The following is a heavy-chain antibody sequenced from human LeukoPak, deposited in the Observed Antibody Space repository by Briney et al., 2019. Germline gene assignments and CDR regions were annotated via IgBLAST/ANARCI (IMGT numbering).Heavy chain of an antibody. V-gene: IGHV1-18*01. CDR2: ISSYSGNT. CDR1: GYTFSSLG. CDR3: ARDWEHVGPDY. Sequence: ASVKVSCKASGYTFSSLGISWVRQAPGQGLEWMGWISSYSGNTIYAQSLQGRVTMTTDTSTNTAYMDLRSLSSDDTAVYYCARDWEHVGPDYWGQGTLVTVSS. J-gene: IGHJ4*02. D-gene: IGHD1-26*01.